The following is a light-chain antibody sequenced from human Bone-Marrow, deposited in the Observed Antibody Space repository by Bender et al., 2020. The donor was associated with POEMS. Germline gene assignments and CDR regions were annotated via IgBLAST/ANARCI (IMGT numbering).Light chain of an antibody. Sequence: QSVLTQPPSASGTPGQRVTISCSGSNSNIGTNAVNWYQQFPGTAPKLHIYSDNQRPSGVPDRFYAFKSGTSASLAISGLQSEDEADYYCAAWDAGLSGGLFGGGTKLTVL. CDR3: AAWDAGLSGGL. CDR2: SDN. CDR1: NSNIGTNA. V-gene: IGLV1-44*01. J-gene: IGLJ3*02.